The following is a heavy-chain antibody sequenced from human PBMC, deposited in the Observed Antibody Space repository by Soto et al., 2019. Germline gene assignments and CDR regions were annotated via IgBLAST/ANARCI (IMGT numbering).Heavy chain of an antibody. Sequence: PSETLSLTCTVSGGSINSFYCSWIRQSPWKGLEWIGYIYYTGINVYNPSLKRRTTISLDTSKNQFSLNLTSVTAADTAVYYCAGVRYGSRRYLHGFDYCGQGTLVTLSS. V-gene: IGHV4-59*01. J-gene: IGHJ4*02. CDR1: GGSINSFY. CDR2: IYYTGIN. D-gene: IGHD3-10*01. CDR3: AGVRYGSRRYLHGFDY.